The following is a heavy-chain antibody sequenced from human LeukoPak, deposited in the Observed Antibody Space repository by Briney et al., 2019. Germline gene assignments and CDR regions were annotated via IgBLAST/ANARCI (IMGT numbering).Heavy chain of an antibody. CDR2: IYPGDSDT. D-gene: IGHD5-18*01. CDR1: GYTFTSYW. V-gene: IGHV5-51*01. J-gene: IGHJ6*02. Sequence: GESLKISCKGSGYTFTSYWIGWVRQMPGKGLELMGIIYPGDSDTRYSPSFQGQVTISADKSISTAYLQWSSLKASDTAMYYCARHFRYSYAFMDVWGQGTTVTVSS. CDR3: ARHFRYSYAFMDV.